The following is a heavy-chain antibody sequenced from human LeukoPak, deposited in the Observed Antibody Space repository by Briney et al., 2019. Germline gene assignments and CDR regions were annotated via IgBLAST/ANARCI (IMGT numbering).Heavy chain of an antibody. CDR2: IYHSGST. Sequence: SETLSLTCAVSGGSISSGGYSWSWIRQPPGKGLEWIGYIYHSGSTYYNPSLKSRVTISVDTSKNQFSLKLSSVTAADTAVYYCAGAERQTAMVTRAAFNIWGQGTMVTVSS. D-gene: IGHD5-18*01. V-gene: IGHV4-30-2*02. CDR1: GGSISSGGYS. CDR3: AGAERQTAMVTRAAFNI. J-gene: IGHJ3*02.